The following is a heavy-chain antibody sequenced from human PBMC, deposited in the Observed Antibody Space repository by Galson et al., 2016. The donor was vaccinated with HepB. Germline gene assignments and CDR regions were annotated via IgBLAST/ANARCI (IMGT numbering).Heavy chain of an antibody. CDR1: GFTFSSYA. D-gene: IGHD1-26*01. V-gene: IGHV3-23*01. CDR2: ISGSGGST. J-gene: IGHJ4*02. CDR3: AKAGGATRGSVDY. Sequence: SLRLSCAASGFTFSSYAMSWVRQAPGKGLECVSSISGSGGSTSYADPVKGRFTISRDNSKNTLYLQLSSLRAEDTAVYYCAKAGGATRGSVDYWGQGTLVTVSS.